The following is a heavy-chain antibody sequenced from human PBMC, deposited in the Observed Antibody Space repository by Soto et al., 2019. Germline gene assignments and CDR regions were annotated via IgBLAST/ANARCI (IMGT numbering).Heavy chain of an antibody. CDR2: IIPFLRTP. CDR3: AKSLLHTTACPHPSYDYYAMDV. V-gene: IGHV1-69*01. J-gene: IGHJ6*01. Sequence: QVQLVQSGPEVKKPVSSVKVSCESSGDTFRSYAMSWVRQAPGQGLEWMGGIIPFLRTPNYSQKFQGRVTITADESTRNSCMELRGLSSQYTAIYFCAKSLLHTTACPHPSYDYYAMDVWGPLTTVTVSS. CDR1: GDTFRSYA. D-gene: IGHD1-1*01.